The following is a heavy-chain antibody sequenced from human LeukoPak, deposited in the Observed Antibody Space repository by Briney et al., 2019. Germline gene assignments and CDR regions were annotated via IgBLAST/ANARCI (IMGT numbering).Heavy chain of an antibody. CDR3: ARERVVAAAGYNWFDP. V-gene: IGHV4-4*07. J-gene: IGHJ5*02. D-gene: IGHD6-13*01. CDR1: GGSISSYY. Sequence: PSETLSLTCTVSGGSISSYYWNWIRQPAGKGLEWIGRIYTSGCTNYNPSLKSRVTMSVDTSKNQFSLKLSSVTAADTAVYYCARERVVAAAGYNWFDPWGQGTLVTVSS. CDR2: IYTSGCT.